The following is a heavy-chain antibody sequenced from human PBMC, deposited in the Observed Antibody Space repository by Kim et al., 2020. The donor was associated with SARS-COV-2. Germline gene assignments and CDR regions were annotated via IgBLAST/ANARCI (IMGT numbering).Heavy chain of an antibody. V-gene: IGHV3-23*01. CDR3: LKGGWGWIWDY. Sequence: GGSLRLSCTTSGLTFTGHAMSWVRQAPGKGREWVSSIDGSDGTTYYVDSVKGRFSISRDDSKNTLYLQMSALRADATAAYYWLKGGWGWIWDYWGQGTLVTVSS. CDR1: GLTFTGHA. D-gene: IGHD2-21*01. J-gene: IGHJ4*02. CDR2: IDGSDGTT.